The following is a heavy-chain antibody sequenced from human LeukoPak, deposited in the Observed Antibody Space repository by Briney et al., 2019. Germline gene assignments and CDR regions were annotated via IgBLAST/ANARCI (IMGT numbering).Heavy chain of an antibody. V-gene: IGHV4-4*02. Sequence: PSGTLSLTCAVSGASISGSTNWWSWVRQPPGKGLEWIGEIYHSGSTNYNPSLKSRVTISVDKSKNQFSLKLSSVTAADTAVYYCAIIGRADAPYILSFDYWGQGTLVTVSS. CDR3: AIIGRADAPYILSFDY. CDR1: GASISGSTNW. J-gene: IGHJ4*02. CDR2: IYHSGST. D-gene: IGHD2/OR15-2a*01.